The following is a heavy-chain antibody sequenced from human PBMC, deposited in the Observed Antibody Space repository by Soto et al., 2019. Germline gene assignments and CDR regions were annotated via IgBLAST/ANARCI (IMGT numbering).Heavy chain of an antibody. V-gene: IGHV1-69*06. CDR3: ARVTCSGGSCVGPLDY. D-gene: IGHD2-15*01. Sequence: SVKVSCKASGGTFSSYAISWVRQAPGQGLEWMGGIIPIFGTANYAQEFQGRVTITADKSTSTAYTELSSLRSEDTAVYYCARVTCSGGSCVGPLDYWGQGTLVTVSS. CDR2: IIPIFGTA. CDR1: GGTFSSYA. J-gene: IGHJ4*02.